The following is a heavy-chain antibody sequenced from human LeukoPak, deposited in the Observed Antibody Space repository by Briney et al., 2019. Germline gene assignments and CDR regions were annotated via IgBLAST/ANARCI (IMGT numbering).Heavy chain of an antibody. CDR3: ARVGDGLNDAFDI. CDR1: GYTFTDYY. D-gene: IGHD5-24*01. V-gene: IGHV1-2*06. J-gene: IGHJ3*02. Sequence: ASVKVSCKASGYTFTDYYMNWVRQAPGQGLEWMGRINPNSGGTNYAQKFQGRVTMTRDTSISTAYMELSRLRSDGTAVYYCARVGDGLNDAFDIWGQGTMVTVSS. CDR2: INPNSGGT.